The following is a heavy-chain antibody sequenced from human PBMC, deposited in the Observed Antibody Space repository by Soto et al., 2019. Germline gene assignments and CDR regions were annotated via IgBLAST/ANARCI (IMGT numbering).Heavy chain of an antibody. CDR2: INSDGSST. D-gene: IGHD2-15*01. CDR3: VSTSLVVAAATREDY. V-gene: IGHV3-74*01. CDR1: GFTFSSYW. J-gene: IGHJ4*02. Sequence: EVQLVESGGGLVQPGGSLRLSCAASGFTFSSYWMHWVRQAPGKGLVWVSRINSDGSSTSYADSVKGRFTISRDNSTTTLYLQMNRLIAEATAVYYCVSTSLVVAAATREDYWGQGTLVTVSS.